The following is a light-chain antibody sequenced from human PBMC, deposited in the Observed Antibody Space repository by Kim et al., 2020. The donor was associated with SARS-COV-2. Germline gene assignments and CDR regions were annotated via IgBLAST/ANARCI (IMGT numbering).Light chain of an antibody. CDR2: DVD. J-gene: IGLJ3*02. Sequence: QSALTQPASVSGSPGQSLTISCTGTSNDIGAYAYVSWYQQHPGKAPQLIIYDVDKRPSGISDRFSGSESGNTASLTISGLQADDEADYHCSSYTTNKTLVFGGGTQLTVL. V-gene: IGLV2-14*03. CDR3: SSYTTNKTLV. CDR1: SNDIGAYAY.